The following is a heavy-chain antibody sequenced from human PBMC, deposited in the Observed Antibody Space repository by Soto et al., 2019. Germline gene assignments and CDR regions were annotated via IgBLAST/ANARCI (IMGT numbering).Heavy chain of an antibody. V-gene: IGHV4-59*01. CDR3: ARSPGSYYTLWSDP. CDR1: GGSISSYY. D-gene: IGHD3-10*01. Sequence: PSETLSLTCTVSGGSISSYYWSWIRQPPGKGLEWIGYVYYSGSTKYNPSLKSRVTISVDTSKNQFSLKLNSVTAADTAVYYCARSPGSYYTLWSDPWGQEPLVTFPS. CDR2: VYYSGST. J-gene: IGHJ5*02.